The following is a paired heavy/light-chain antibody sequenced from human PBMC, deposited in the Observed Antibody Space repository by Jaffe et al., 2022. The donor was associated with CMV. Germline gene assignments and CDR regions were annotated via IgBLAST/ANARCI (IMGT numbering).Heavy chain of an antibody. J-gene: IGHJ4*02. Sequence: QVQLVESGGGVVQPGGSLRLSCAASGFTFSAYGMHWVRQAPGKGLEWVGIIRSDGNNKYYGDSMKGRFTISRDNSKNTVYLQVNSLRAEDTAVYYCATDGARREVDCWGQGTLVTVSS. V-gene: IGHV3-30*02. D-gene: IGHD1-26*01. CDR2: IRSDGNNK. CDR1: GFTFSAYG. CDR3: ATDGARREVDC.
Light chain of an antibody. CDR3: GTWDGSLWM. CDR1: SSNIGVNF. Sequence: QSVLTQPPSVSAAPGQKVTISCSGGSSNIGVNFVSWYQHLPGTAPKLLIFENNQRPSGIPDRFSGSKSGTSATLGITGLQTGDEADYYCGTWDGSLWMFGGGTRLTVL. V-gene: IGLV1-51*02. J-gene: IGLJ3*02. CDR2: ENN.